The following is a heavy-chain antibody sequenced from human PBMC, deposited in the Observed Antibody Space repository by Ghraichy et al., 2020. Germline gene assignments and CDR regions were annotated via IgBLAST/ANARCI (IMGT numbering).Heavy chain of an antibody. CDR2: INSDGSST. CDR1: GFTFSSYW. D-gene: IGHD2-15*01. Sequence: GGSLRLSCAASGFTFSSYWMHWVRQAPGKGLVWVSRINSDGSSTSYADSVKGRFTISRDNAKNTLYLQMNSLRAEDTAVYYCARDQGMRYCSGGSCYLHWGQGTLVTVSS. CDR3: ARDQGMRYCSGGSCYLH. V-gene: IGHV3-74*01. J-gene: IGHJ4*02.